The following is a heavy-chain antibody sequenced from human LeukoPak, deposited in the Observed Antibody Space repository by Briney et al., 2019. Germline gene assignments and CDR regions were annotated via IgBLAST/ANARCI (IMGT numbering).Heavy chain of an antibody. V-gene: IGHV3-23*01. Sequence: GGSLRLSCAASGFTFSNYAMSWVRQAPGQGLEWVSTISGSGGSTYYADSVRGRFTISRDNSKNTLHLQMNSLRAEDTAVYYCAKGEVVVAATDYWGQGTLVTVSS. J-gene: IGHJ4*02. CDR2: ISGSGGST. CDR3: AKGEVVVAATDY. D-gene: IGHD2-15*01. CDR1: GFTFSNYA.